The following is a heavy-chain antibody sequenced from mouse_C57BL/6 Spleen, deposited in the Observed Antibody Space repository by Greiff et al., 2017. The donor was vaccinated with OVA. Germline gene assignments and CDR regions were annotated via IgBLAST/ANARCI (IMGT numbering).Heavy chain of an antibody. CDR3: ARITYGQDWYFDV. CDR2: IDTNSGGT. V-gene: IGHV1-72*01. J-gene: IGHJ1*03. CDR1: GYTFTSYW. D-gene: IGHD1-1*01. Sequence: QVQLQQPGAELVKPGASVKLSCKASGYTFTSYWKHWVKQRPGRGLEWIGRIDTNSGGTKYNEKFKSKATLTVDKPSSTAYMQLRSLTSEDSAVYYCARITYGQDWYFDVWGTGTTVTVSS.